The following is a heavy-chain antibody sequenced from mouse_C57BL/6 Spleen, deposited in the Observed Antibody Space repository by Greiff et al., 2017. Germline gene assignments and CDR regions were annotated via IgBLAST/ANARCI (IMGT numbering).Heavy chain of an antibody. D-gene: IGHD1-1*01. V-gene: IGHV1-47*01. CDR3: ARGDYYGSSPYYAMDY. J-gene: IGHJ4*01. CDR1: GYTFTTYP. Sequence: VQLQQSGAELVKPGASVKMSCKASGYTFTTYPIQWMKQNPGKSLEWIGNFHPYNDDTKYNEKFKGKATMTVEKSSSTVYLELSRLTSDDSAVYYCARGDYYGSSPYYAMDYWGQGTSVTVSS. CDR2: FHPYNDDT.